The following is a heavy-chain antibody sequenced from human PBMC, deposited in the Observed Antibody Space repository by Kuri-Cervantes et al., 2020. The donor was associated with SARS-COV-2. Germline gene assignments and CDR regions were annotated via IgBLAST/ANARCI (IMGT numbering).Heavy chain of an antibody. Sequence: SVKVSCKVSGYTLTELSMHWVRQAPGKGLEWMGGFGPEDGETIYAQKFQGRVTMTEDTSTDTAYMELSSLRSEDTAAYYCATDFGYSSSSHADYWGQGTLVTVSS. CDR2: FGPEDGET. CDR3: ATDFGYSSSSHADY. D-gene: IGHD6-6*01. V-gene: IGHV1-24*01. J-gene: IGHJ4*02. CDR1: GYTLTELS.